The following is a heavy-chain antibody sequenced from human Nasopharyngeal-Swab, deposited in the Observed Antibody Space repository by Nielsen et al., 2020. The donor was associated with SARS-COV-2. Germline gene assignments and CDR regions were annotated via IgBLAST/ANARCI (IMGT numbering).Heavy chain of an antibody. CDR2: VSYSGIT. CDR3: AREEYYYDSSGNYYRAFDN. D-gene: IGHD3-22*01. V-gene: IGHV4-59*11. J-gene: IGHJ4*02. CDR1: GAFISGHH. Sequence: LRLSCTVSGAFISGHHWSWIRQPPGKGLEWIGYVSYSGITNYNPSLNSRVTISADSSKNQFSLELGSVTAADTAVYYCAREEYYYDSSGNYYRAFDNWGQGTLVSVSS.